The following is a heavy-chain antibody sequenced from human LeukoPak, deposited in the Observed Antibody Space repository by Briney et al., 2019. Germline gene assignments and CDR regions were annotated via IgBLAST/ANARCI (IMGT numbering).Heavy chain of an antibody. CDR2: IKSKTDGGTA. Sequence: PGGSLRLSCAASGITFSNAWMNWVRQAPGKGLEWVGRIKSKTDGGTAEHAAPVKGRFTISRDDSKNTLFLQMNSLKTEGTAVFYCTTDPNGYKDWYFDLWGRGTLVTVSS. D-gene: IGHD5-24*01. V-gene: IGHV3-15*01. CDR3: TTDPNGYKDWYFDL. CDR1: GITFSNAW. J-gene: IGHJ2*01.